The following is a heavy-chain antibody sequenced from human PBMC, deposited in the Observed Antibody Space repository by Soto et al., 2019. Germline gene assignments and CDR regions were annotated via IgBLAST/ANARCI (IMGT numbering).Heavy chain of an antibody. CDR3: ARESRFLEWLSLNWFDP. V-gene: IGHV3-48*02. J-gene: IGHJ5*02. CDR1: GFTFSSYS. Sequence: EVQLVESGGGLVQPGGSLRLSCAASGFTFSSYSMNWVRQAPGKGLEWVSYISSSSSTIYYADSVKGRFTISRDNAKNSLYLQMNRLRDEETAVYYCARESRFLEWLSLNWFDPWGQGTLVTVSS. CDR2: ISSSSSTI. D-gene: IGHD3-3*01.